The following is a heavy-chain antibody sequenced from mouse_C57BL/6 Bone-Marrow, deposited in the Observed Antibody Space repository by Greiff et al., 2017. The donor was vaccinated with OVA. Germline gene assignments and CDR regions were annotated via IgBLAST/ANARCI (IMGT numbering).Heavy chain of an antibody. CDR1: GYTFTSYW. Sequence: QVQLKQSGAELVKPGASVKLSCKASGYTFTSYWMQWVKQRPGQGLEWIGEIDPSDSYTNYNQKFKGKATLTVDTSSSTAYMQLSSLTSEDSAVYYCARDYALSMDYWGQVTSVTVSS. J-gene: IGHJ4*01. D-gene: IGHD1-1*01. CDR3: ARDYALSMDY. V-gene: IGHV1-50*01. CDR2: IDPSDSYT.